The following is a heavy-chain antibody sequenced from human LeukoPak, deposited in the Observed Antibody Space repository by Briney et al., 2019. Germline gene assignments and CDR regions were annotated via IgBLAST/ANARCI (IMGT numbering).Heavy chain of an antibody. D-gene: IGHD3-3*01. CDR3: ARVLQNYYYLDV. CDR2: IYDSEST. J-gene: IGHJ6*03. CDR1: GGSISSHY. Sequence: SETLSLTCTVSGGSISSHYWSWVRQPPGKGLEWIGNIYDSESTLYKSSLKSRVTISVDTSKNQFSLRLSSVTAADTAVYYCARVLQNYYYLDVWGKGTTVTASS. V-gene: IGHV4-59*11.